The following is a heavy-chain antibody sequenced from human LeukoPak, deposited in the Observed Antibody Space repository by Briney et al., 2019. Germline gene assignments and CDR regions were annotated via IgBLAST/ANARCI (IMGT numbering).Heavy chain of an antibody. Sequence: GGSLRLSCAASGFTFSSYGMHWVRQAPGKGLEWVAVISYDGSNKYYADSVKGRFTISRDNSKNTLYLQMNSLRAEDTAVYYCAKDWYYDTQGGAFDIWGQGTMVTVSS. CDR2: ISYDGSNK. J-gene: IGHJ3*02. D-gene: IGHD3-22*01. V-gene: IGHV3-30*18. CDR1: GFTFSSYG. CDR3: AKDWYYDTQGGAFDI.